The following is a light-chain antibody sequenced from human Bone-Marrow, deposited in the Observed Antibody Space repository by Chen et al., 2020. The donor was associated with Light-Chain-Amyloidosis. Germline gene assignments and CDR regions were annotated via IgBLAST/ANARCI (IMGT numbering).Light chain of an antibody. V-gene: IGKV3-20*01. J-gene: IGKJ4*01. Sequence: EIVLTQSPGTLSLSPGERATLSCRASQSVSSSYLAWYQQKPGQAPRLLIFGASNRATGIPDRFSGSGSGTDFTLTINRLEPEDFAMYYCQQYGTSPLTFGGGTKVEIK. CDR1: QSVSSSY. CDR3: QQYGTSPLT. CDR2: GAS.